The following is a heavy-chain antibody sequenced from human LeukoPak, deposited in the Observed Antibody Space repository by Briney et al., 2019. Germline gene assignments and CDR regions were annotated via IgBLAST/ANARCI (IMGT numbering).Heavy chain of an antibody. CDR2: ISYDGSHN. Sequence: GGSLRLSCATSGFTFSSYAMHWVRQAPGKGLEWVAVISYDGSHNYLADSVKGRFTISRDNSKNTLYLQMNSLRAEDTAVYYCATGGAVRNFLTPFDYWGQGTLVTVSS. CDR3: ATGGAVRNFLTPFDY. J-gene: IGHJ4*02. D-gene: IGHD2/OR15-2a*01. V-gene: IGHV3-30*03. CDR1: GFTFSSYA.